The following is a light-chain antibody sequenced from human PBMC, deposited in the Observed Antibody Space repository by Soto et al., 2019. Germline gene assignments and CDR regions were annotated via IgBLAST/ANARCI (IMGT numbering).Light chain of an antibody. CDR1: QDIRSW. J-gene: IGKJ4*01. Sequence: DIQMTQSPSHVSASVGDLVSITCGASQDIRSWLAWYQQRPGKAPKLLIYAATILQSGVPSRFSGSGSGTAFTLTISNLQPEDFASYFCQQANSFPLTFGGGTKVDI. CDR3: QQANSFPLT. CDR2: AAT. V-gene: IGKV1-12*01.